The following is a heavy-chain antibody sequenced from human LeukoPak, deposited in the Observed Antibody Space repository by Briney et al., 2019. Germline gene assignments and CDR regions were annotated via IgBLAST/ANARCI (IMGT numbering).Heavy chain of an antibody. J-gene: IGHJ4*02. V-gene: IGHV3-23*01. CDR1: GFTFSSYS. CDR3: ARGYSSLGFGY. CDR2: ISGSGGST. D-gene: IGHD6-19*01. Sequence: GGSLRLSCAASGFTFSSYSMNWVRQAPGKGLEWVSAISGSGGSTYYADSVKGRFTISRDNSKNTLYLQMNSLRAEDTAVYYCARGYSSLGFGYWGQGTLVTVSS.